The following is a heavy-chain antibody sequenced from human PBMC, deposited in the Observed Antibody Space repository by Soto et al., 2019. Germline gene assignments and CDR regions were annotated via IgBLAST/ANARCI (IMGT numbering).Heavy chain of an antibody. V-gene: IGHV1-2*02. CDR2: INPNNGAT. D-gene: IGHD3-22*01. CDR1: GYIFTGNY. Sequence: QVQLVQSGAEVKKPGASVKVSCKASGYIFTGNYMHWVRQAPGQGLEYMGWINPNNGATNYAQNFQGRVTMTWDTSMSTASMEVRRLRSDDTAVYYCAPHYPDSSGYFDHWGQGTLVTVSS. J-gene: IGHJ4*02. CDR3: APHYPDSSGYFDH.